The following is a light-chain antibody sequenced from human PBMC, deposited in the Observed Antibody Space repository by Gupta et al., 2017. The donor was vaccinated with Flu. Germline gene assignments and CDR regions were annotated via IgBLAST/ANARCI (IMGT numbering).Light chain of an antibody. V-gene: IGKV3-11*01. J-gene: IGKJ4*01. Sequence: SPATLSLSPGERATRSCRASQSVSSYLAWYQQKPGQAPRLLIYDASNRATGIPDRFSGSGSGTDFTLTISSLEPEDFAVYYWQQRSNWLTFGGGTKVEIK. CDR2: DAS. CDR1: QSVSSY. CDR3: QQRSNWLT.